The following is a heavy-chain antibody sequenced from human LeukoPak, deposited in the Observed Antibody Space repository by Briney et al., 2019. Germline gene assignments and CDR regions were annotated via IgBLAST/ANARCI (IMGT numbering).Heavy chain of an antibody. CDR1: GFTFSTYG. CDR3: ARELFRDGYNWVDY. J-gene: IGHJ4*02. V-gene: IGHV3-30*01. D-gene: IGHD5-24*01. Sequence: GGSLRLSCAASGFTFSTYGVHWVRQAPGKGLEWAAVISYDGSYESYADSVKGRFTISRDNSKNTLYLQMNSLRDEDSAVYYCARELFRDGYNWVDYWGQGTLVTVSS. CDR2: ISYDGSYE.